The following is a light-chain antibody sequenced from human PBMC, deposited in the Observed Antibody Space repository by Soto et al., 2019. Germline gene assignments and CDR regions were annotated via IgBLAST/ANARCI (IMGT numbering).Light chain of an antibody. CDR2: KAS. V-gene: IGKV1-5*03. CDR1: QSISIW. J-gene: IGKJ1*01. Sequence: DIQMTQSPSTLSASVGDRVTITCRASQSISIWLAWYQQKPGKAPKLLIYKASSLETGVPSRFSGSGSGSEFTLTISSLQPDDFATYYCQQYNTWTFGQGTKVEIK. CDR3: QQYNTWT.